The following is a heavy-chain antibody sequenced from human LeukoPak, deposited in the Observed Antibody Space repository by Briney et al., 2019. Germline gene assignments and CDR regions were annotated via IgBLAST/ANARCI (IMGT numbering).Heavy chain of an antibody. CDR3: ARATVVVPAAMSYYMDV. D-gene: IGHD2-2*01. CDR1: GGSISSYY. Sequence: PSETLSLTCTVSGGSISSYYWSWIRQPAGKGLEWIGRIYTSGSTNYNPSLKSRVTISVDTSKNQFSLKLSSVTAADTAVYYCARATVVVPAAMSYYMDVWGKGTTVTVSS. J-gene: IGHJ6*03. CDR2: IYTSGST. V-gene: IGHV4-4*07.